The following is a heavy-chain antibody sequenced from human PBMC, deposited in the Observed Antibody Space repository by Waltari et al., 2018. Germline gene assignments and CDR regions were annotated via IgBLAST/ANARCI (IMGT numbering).Heavy chain of an antibody. CDR3: ARALLGLTNRLDV. V-gene: IGHV7-4-1*02. CDR1: GYTFTDYT. D-gene: IGHD4-17*01. J-gene: IGHJ6*02. CDR2: INTKNGPP. Sequence: QVQLAQSGSELKEPGASVKVSCRTSGYTFTDYTINWVRQAPGQGLEWMGWINTKNGPPTYVQGFTGRFVFSLDTSVSTTYLQITGLKAEDTAVYFCARALLGLTNRLDVWGQGTTVTISS.